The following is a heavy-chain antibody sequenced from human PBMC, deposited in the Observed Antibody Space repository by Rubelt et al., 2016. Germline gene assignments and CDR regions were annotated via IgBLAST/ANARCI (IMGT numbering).Heavy chain of an antibody. Sequence: EVQLLESGGGLVQPGGSLRLSCAASGFTFSNARLSWVRPAPGKGLEWGGRIKSKTDGGKTDYAAPVKGRFTISRDDSKNTLYLQMNSLKTEDTAVYYCITQMATINWGQGTLVTVSS. CDR1: GFTFSNAR. CDR3: ITQMATIN. V-gene: IGHV3-15*01. CDR2: IKSKTDGGKT. D-gene: IGHD5-24*01. J-gene: IGHJ4*02.